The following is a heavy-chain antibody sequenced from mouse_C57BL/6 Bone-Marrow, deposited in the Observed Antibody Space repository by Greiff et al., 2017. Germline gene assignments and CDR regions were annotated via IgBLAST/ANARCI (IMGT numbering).Heavy chain of an antibody. CDR1: GYTFTSYW. J-gene: IGHJ2*01. V-gene: IGHV1-69*01. D-gene: IGHD1-1*01. Sequence: QVQLQQPGAELVMPGASVKLSCKASGYTFTSYWMHWVKQRPGQGLEWIGEIDPSDSYTNYNQKFKGKSTLTVDKSSSTAYMQLSSLTSEDSAVYYCAVNLYYYGSRGYFDYWGQGTTLTVSS. CDR2: IDPSDSYT. CDR3: AVNLYYYGSRGYFDY.